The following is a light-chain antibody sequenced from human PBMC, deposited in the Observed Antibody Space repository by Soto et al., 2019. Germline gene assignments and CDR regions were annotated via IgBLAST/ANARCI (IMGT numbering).Light chain of an antibody. CDR3: KSYASSRSDEV. CDR2: GNS. Sequence: QSVLTQPPSVSGAPGQSVTISCTGSSSNLGAVYDVHWYQQLPGTAPKLLIYGNSNRPSGVSDRFSGSKSGTSASLAITGLQAEDEADYYCKSYASSRSDEVFGGGTKVTVL. V-gene: IGLV1-40*01. J-gene: IGLJ2*01. CDR1: SSNLGAVYD.